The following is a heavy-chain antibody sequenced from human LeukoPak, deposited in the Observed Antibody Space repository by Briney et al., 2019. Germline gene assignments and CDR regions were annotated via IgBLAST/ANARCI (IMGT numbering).Heavy chain of an antibody. J-gene: IGHJ4*02. Sequence: SETLSLTCTVSGGSISSSGYYWGWIRQPPGKGLEWIGSINYSGSTYYNPSLRSRVTISVDTSKSQFSLNLSPVTAADTAVYYCARLGRNAFDYWGQGTLVTVSS. CDR2: INYSGST. CDR1: GGSISSSGYY. D-gene: IGHD1-26*01. V-gene: IGHV4-39*01. CDR3: ARLGRNAFDY.